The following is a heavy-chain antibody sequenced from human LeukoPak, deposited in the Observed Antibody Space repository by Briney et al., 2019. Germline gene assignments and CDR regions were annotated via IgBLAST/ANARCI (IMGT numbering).Heavy chain of an antibody. Sequence: GGSLRPSCAASGFTFSRYAMSWVRKAPGKGLESVSGLSGSGDNTYYADSVKGRFTISRDNSKNTLYLEMNSLRAEDTAVYYCAKGDIAVAGIDSFDYWGQGTLVTVSS. V-gene: IGHV3-23*01. CDR1: GFTFSRYA. CDR2: LSGSGDNT. D-gene: IGHD6-19*01. CDR3: AKGDIAVAGIDSFDY. J-gene: IGHJ4*02.